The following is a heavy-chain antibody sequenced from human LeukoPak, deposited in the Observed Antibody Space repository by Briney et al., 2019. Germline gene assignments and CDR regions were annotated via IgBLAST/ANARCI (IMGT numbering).Heavy chain of an antibody. V-gene: IGHV3-74*01. CDR3: ARDGQAVVVITGGYDY. CDR2: INTDGSST. Sequence: AGGSLRLSCAASGFIFSSYWMHWVRQAPGKGLVWVSRINTDGSSTSYADSVKGRFTISRDNAKNSLYLQMNSLRAEDTAVYYCARDGQAVVVITGGYDYWGQGTLVTVSS. J-gene: IGHJ4*02. D-gene: IGHD3-22*01. CDR1: GFIFSSYW.